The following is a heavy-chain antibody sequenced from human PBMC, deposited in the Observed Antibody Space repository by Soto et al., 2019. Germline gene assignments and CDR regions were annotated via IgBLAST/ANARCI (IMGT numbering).Heavy chain of an antibody. V-gene: IGHV3-9*01. Sequence: PGGSLRLSCAASGFTFDDYAMHWVRQAPGKGLEWVSGISWNSGSIGYADSVKGRFTISRDNAKNSLYLQMNSLRAEDTALYYCAKDTYSSSLYAFDIWGQGTMVTVSS. CDR2: ISWNSGSI. CDR1: GFTFDDYA. CDR3: AKDTYSSSLYAFDI. D-gene: IGHD6-6*01. J-gene: IGHJ3*02.